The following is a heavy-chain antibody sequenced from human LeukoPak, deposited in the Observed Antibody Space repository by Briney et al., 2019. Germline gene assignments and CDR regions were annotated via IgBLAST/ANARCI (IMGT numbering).Heavy chain of an antibody. J-gene: IGHJ4*02. CDR3: AREGSSSSQFDY. V-gene: IGHV4-59*01. CDR1: GGSISSYY. Sequence: SETLSLTCTVSGGSISSYYWSWIRQPPGKGLEWIGYIYYSGGTNYNPSLKSRVTISVDTSKNQFSLKLSSVTAADTAVYYCAREGSSSSQFDYWGQGTLVTVSS. CDR2: IYYSGGT. D-gene: IGHD6-6*01.